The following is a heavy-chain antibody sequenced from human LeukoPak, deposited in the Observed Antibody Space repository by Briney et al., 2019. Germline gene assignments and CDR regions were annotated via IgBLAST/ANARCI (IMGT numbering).Heavy chain of an antibody. J-gene: IGHJ4*02. V-gene: IGHV4-34*01. CDR2: INHSGST. D-gene: IGHD3-22*01. CDR3: VRKAHDTGGYPEPFFDY. Sequence: SETLSLTCAVYGGSFSGYYWSWIRQPPGKGLEWIGEINHSGSTNYNPSLKSRVTISVDTSKNQFSLNLSSVAAADTAVYYCVRKAHDTGGYPEPFFDYWGRGTLVTVSS. CDR1: GGSFSGYY.